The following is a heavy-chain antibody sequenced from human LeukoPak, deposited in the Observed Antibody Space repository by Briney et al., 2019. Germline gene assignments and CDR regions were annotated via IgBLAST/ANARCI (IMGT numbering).Heavy chain of an antibody. J-gene: IGHJ4*02. CDR3: ARVGAYAAVNW. Sequence: PGGSLRLSCAASGFTFDDYAMHWVRQAPGKGLEWVSGISWNSGSIGYADSVKGRFTISRDNAKNSLYLQMNSLRVEDTAVYYCARVGAYAAVNWWGQGTLVTVSS. CDR2: ISWNSGSI. V-gene: IGHV3-9*01. D-gene: IGHD1-20*01. CDR1: GFTFDDYA.